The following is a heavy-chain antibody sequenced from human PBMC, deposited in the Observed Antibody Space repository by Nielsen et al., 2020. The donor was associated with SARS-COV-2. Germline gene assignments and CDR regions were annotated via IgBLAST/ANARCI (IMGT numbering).Heavy chain of an antibody. Sequence: GGSLRLSCAASGFTFSSYGMHWVRQAPGKGLEWVAVISYDGSNKYYADSVKGRFTISRDNSKNTLYLQMNSLRTEDTAVYYCAKERGSYGDLYYFDYWGQGTLVTVSS. J-gene: IGHJ4*02. V-gene: IGHV3-30*18. CDR1: GFTFSSYG. CDR2: ISYDGSNK. D-gene: IGHD5-18*01. CDR3: AKERGSYGDLYYFDY.